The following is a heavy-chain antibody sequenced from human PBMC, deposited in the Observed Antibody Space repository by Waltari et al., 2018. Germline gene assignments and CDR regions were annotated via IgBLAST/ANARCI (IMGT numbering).Heavy chain of an antibody. Sequence: EVQLVEAGGVLVQPGGCLCPSCSATGFTDSRASIVRVRQAPGNGPEWVFVSYSVGSTYYADSVKVRCTISRDNSKNTVYLQMISLRAEETAVYYCAGGDTAIAGIDYWGHGTLVTVSA. J-gene: IGHJ4*01. D-gene: IGHD5-18*01. CDR1: GFTDSRAS. CDR2: SYSVGST. V-gene: IGHV3-66*02. CDR3: AGGDTAIAGIDY.